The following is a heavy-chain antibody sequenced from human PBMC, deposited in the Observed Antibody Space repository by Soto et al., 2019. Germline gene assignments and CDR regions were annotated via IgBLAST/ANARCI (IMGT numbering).Heavy chain of an antibody. CDR2: INPNGYTS. CDR1: GYTFMDYY. J-gene: IGHJ4*02. V-gene: IGHV1-46*01. CDR3: ARDLHGAFTTMVH. Sequence: QVQIVQSGSGVKKPGASVKVSCKASGYTFMDYYIHWVRQALGQGLAWMGIINPNGYTSTLAQKFQGRLTAISDKSTSTVFMDLDSLPSDGKAVYYCARDLHGAFTTMVHWGQGTLVTVSS. D-gene: IGHD5-18*01.